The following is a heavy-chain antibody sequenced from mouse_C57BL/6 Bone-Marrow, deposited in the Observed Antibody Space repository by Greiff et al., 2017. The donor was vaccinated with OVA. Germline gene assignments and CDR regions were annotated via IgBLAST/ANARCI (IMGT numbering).Heavy chain of an antibody. Sequence: QVQLQQSGAELARPGASVKLSCKASGYTFTSYGISWVKQRTGQGLEWIGEIYPRSGNTYYNEKFKGKATLTADKSSSTAYMELRSLTSEDSAVYFCARSLYSPYAMDYWGQGTSVTVSS. CDR3: ARSLYSPYAMDY. V-gene: IGHV1-81*01. D-gene: IGHD2-12*01. J-gene: IGHJ4*01. CDR2: IYPRSGNT. CDR1: GYTFTSYG.